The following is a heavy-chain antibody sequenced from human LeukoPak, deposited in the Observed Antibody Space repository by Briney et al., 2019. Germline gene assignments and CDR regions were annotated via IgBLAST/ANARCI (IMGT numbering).Heavy chain of an antibody. V-gene: IGHV4-38-2*02. CDR3: ARERGTGYYYYYGMDV. Sequence: SETLSLTCAVSGYSISSGYYWGWIRQPPGKGLEWIGSIYHSGSTYYNPSLKSRVTISVDTSKNQFSLKLSSVTAADTAVYYWARERGTGYYYYYGMDVWGKGTTVTVSS. CDR1: GYSISSGYY. CDR2: IYHSGST. J-gene: IGHJ6*04. D-gene: IGHD1-14*01.